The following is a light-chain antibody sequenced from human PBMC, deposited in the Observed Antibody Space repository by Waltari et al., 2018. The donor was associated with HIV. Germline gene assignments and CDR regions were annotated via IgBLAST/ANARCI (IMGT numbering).Light chain of an antibody. CDR3: QQVNGYPLT. CDR2: ATS. Sequence: DIQLTQSPSFLSASIGDRVTITCRASQNIYSYFIWYQQKPGRAPQVLIYATSTLQSGVPSRFSGSGSGTEFALTITNLQPDDFATYYCQQVNGYPLTFGGGTKVEIK. CDR1: QNIYSY. J-gene: IGKJ4*01. V-gene: IGKV1-9*01.